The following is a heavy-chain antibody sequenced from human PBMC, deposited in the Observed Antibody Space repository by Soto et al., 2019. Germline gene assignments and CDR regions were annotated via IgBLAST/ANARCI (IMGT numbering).Heavy chain of an antibody. J-gene: IGHJ6*02. CDR1: GGSISSGGYY. D-gene: IGHD3-22*01. CDR2: IYYSGST. CDR3: ARVNYYDSSGYLPPYYYGMDV. Sequence: SETLSLTCTVSGGSISSGGYYWSWIRQHPGKGLEWIGYIYYSGSTYYNPSLKSRVTISVDTSKNQFSLKLSSVTAADTAVYYCARVNYYDSSGYLPPYYYGMDVWGQGTTVTVSS. V-gene: IGHV4-31*03.